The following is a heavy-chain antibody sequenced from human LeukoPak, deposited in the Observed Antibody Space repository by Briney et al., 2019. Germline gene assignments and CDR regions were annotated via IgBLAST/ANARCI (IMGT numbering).Heavy chain of an antibody. CDR1: GGTFSSYA. Sequence: ASVKVSCKASGGTFSSYAISWVRQAPGQGLEWMGRIIPIFGTANYAQKFQGRVTITTDESTSTAYMELSSLRSEDTAVYYCARAPVVILAAHPHNNWFDPWGQGTLVTVSS. CDR2: IIPIFGTA. CDR3: ARAPVVILAAHPHNNWFDP. J-gene: IGHJ5*02. V-gene: IGHV1-69*05. D-gene: IGHD6-6*01.